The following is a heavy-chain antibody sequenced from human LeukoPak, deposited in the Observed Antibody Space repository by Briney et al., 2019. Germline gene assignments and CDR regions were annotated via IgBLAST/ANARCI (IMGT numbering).Heavy chain of an antibody. CDR2: INHSGST. J-gene: IGHJ5*02. Sequence: SHTLTLTCPVYGGSFSGDYWSWIRQPPGEGLEWIGEINHSGSTNYNPSLKSRVTISVDTSKNQFSLKLSSVTAADTAVYYCASAGRSSSSYWSDPRGQGTLVTVSS. CDR3: ASAGRSSSSYWSDP. V-gene: IGHV4-34*01. CDR1: GGSFSGDY. D-gene: IGHD6-6*01.